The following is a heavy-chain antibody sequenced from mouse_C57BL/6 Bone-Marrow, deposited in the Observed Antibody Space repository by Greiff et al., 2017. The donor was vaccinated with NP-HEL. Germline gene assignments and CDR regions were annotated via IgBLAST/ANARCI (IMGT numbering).Heavy chain of an antibody. CDR3: ARNPNWYFDV. Sequence: QVQLQQSGAELARPGASVKLSCKASGYTFTSYGISWVKQRPGQGLEWIGEIYPRSGNTYYNEKFKGKATLTADKSSSTAYMELRSLTSEDSAVYFCARNPNWYFDVWGTGTTVTVSS. CDR2: IYPRSGNT. J-gene: IGHJ1*03. V-gene: IGHV1-81*01. CDR1: GYTFTSYG.